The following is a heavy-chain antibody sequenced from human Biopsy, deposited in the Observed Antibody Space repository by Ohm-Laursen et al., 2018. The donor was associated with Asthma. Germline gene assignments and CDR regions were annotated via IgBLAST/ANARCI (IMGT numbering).Heavy chain of an antibody. Sequence: SDTLSLTCNLSSGSGGYMRSGNYYWGWTRQPPGKGLEWIGSIYYNGTTYYNPSLESRVTVSADTSKNQFSLKLTSVTAADTAVYYCVRGSSSWHHGPFHYYYGLDVWGQGTTATVSS. J-gene: IGHJ6*02. CDR1: SGSGGYMRSGNYY. D-gene: IGHD6-13*01. CDR3: VRGSSSWHHGPFHYYYGLDV. CDR2: IYYNGTT. V-gene: IGHV4-39*01.